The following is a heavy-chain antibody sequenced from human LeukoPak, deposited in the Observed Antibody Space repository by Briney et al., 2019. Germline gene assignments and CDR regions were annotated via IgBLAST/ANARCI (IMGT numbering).Heavy chain of an antibody. CDR2: IIPIFGTA. J-gene: IGHJ5*02. V-gene: IGHV1-69*13. CDR1: GVTFTSYD. CDR3: AREAGIVGANHNWFDP. D-gene: IGHD1-26*01. Sequence: SVKVYCKASGVTFTSYDISWVRQAPGQGLEWMGGIIPIFGTANYAQKFQGRVTITADESTSTAYMELSSLRSEDTAVYYCAREAGIVGANHNWFDPWGQGTLVTVSS.